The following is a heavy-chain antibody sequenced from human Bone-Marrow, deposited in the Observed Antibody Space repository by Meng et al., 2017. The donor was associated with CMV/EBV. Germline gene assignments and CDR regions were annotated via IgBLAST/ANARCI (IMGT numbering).Heavy chain of an antibody. J-gene: IGHJ4*02. CDR1: GFTFSSYN. Sequence: GGSLRLSCAASGFTFSSYNMHWVRQAPGKGLEWVTFIRYDGSNKYYADSVKGRFTISRDNYKNTLYLQMNSLRSDDTAVYYCARELHGTHYFDYWGQGTLVTVYS. D-gene: IGHD4-11*01. CDR3: ARELHGTHYFDY. V-gene: IGHV3-30*02. CDR2: IRYDGSNK.